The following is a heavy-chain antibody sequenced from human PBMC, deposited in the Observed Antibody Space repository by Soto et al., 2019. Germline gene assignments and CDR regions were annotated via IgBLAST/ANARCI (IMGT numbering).Heavy chain of an antibody. J-gene: IGHJ5*02. Sequence: GGSLRLSCAASGFTFSSYGMHWVRQAPGKGLEWVAVIWYDGSNKYYADSVKGRFTISRDNSKNTLYLQMNSLTVEDTAVYYCTRDPRLVDHWGQGALVTVSS. CDR3: TRDPRLVDH. CDR1: GFTFSSYG. CDR2: IWYDGSNK. V-gene: IGHV3-33*01.